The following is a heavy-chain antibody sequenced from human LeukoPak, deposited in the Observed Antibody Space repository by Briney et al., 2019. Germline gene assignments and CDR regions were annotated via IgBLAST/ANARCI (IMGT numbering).Heavy chain of an antibody. D-gene: IGHD1-14*01. Sequence: ASVKVSCKASGYTFTDYYIHWVRQAPGQGLDWMGWINPNSGATNYAQKFQGRVTMTRDTSISAAYMDLSRLRSDDTAVFYCAKAGAEEKAFMRDHAAYYFDYWGQGTLVTVSS. CDR1: GYTFTDYY. J-gene: IGHJ4*02. V-gene: IGHV1-2*02. CDR3: AKAGAEEKAFMRDHAAYYFDY. CDR2: INPNSGAT.